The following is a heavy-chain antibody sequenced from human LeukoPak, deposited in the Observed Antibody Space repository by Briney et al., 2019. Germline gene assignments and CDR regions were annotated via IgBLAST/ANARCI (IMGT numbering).Heavy chain of an antibody. CDR3: AKDLGKVIAAAGTSGFDS. Sequence: PGGSLRLSCAASGFNFDDYTMHWVRQIPGKSLEWVSLTNWDGGSTFYADSVKGRFTISRDTRKNFLYLQMISLRTEDTALYYCAKDLGKVIAAAGTSGFDSWGRGTLVTVSS. CDR1: GFNFDDYT. V-gene: IGHV3-43*01. D-gene: IGHD6-13*01. CDR2: TNWDGGST. J-gene: IGHJ4*01.